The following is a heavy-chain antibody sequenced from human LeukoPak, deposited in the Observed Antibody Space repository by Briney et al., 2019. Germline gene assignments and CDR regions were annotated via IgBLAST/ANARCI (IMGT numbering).Heavy chain of an antibody. V-gene: IGHV3-21*01. Sequence: GGTLRLSCAASGFTFSSYSMNWVRQAPGKGLEWVSSINCSSSYIYYADSVKGRFTISRDNAKNSLYLQMNSLRAEDTAVYYCARVPAYGSGRSVGYWGQGTLVTVSS. CDR2: INCSSSYI. CDR3: ARVPAYGSGRSVGY. J-gene: IGHJ4*02. CDR1: GFTFSSYS. D-gene: IGHD2-2*01.